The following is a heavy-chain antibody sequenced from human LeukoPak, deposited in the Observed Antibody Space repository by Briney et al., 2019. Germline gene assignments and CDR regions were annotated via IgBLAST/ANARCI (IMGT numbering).Heavy chain of an antibody. Sequence: AGGSLRLSCATSGFTFSSYAMSWVRQAPGKGLEWVSAISGSGGSTYYADSVKGRFTISRDNSKNTLYLQMNSLRAEDTAVYYCAKAPPSIAASGAFDYWGQGTLVTVSS. J-gene: IGHJ4*02. CDR3: AKAPPSIAASGAFDY. D-gene: IGHD6-13*01. CDR2: ISGSGGST. CDR1: GFTFSSYA. V-gene: IGHV3-23*01.